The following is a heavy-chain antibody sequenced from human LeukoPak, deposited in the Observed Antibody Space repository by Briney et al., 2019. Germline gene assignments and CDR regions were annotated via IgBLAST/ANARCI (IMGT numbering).Heavy chain of an antibody. J-gene: IGHJ5*01. V-gene: IGHV3-30-3*01. Sequence: PGRSLRLSCAAAGFTFSSYTIHWVRQAPGKGLEWVAVISYDGSNKYYADSVKGRFTISRDNSKNTLYLQMNSLRAEDTAVYYCGEGFLMGATIFTSWAQETLVTVP. CDR2: ISYDGSNK. D-gene: IGHD1-26*01. CDR1: GFTFSSYT. CDR3: GEGFLMGATIFTS.